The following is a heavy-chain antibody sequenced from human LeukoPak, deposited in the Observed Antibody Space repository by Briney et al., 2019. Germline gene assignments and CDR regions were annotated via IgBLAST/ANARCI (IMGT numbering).Heavy chain of an antibody. Sequence: GGSLRLSCAASGFTFISCSMNWVRQAPGKGLEWVSYISSSSSTIYYADSVKGRFTISRDNAKNSLYLQMNSLRAEDTAVYYCARDRLTGAFDYWGQGTLVTVSS. V-gene: IGHV3-48*01. CDR3: ARDRLTGAFDY. J-gene: IGHJ4*02. D-gene: IGHD3-9*01. CDR1: GFTFISCS. CDR2: ISSSSSTI.